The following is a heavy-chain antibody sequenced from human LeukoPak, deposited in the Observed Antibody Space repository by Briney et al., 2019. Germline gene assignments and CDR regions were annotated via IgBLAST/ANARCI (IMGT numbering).Heavy chain of an antibody. D-gene: IGHD6-13*01. Sequence: SETLSLTCTVSGGSISSYYWSWIRQPPGKGLEWIGYIYYSGSTNYNPSLKSRVTISVDTSKNQFSLKLSSVTAADTAVYYCARHGSSSYGFDYWGQGTLVTVSS. CDR3: ARHGSSSYGFDY. CDR1: GGSISSYY. J-gene: IGHJ4*02. CDR2: IYYSGST. V-gene: IGHV4-59*08.